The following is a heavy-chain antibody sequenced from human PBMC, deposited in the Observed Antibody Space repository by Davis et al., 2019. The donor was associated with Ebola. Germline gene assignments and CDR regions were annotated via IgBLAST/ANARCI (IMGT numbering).Heavy chain of an antibody. Sequence: ASVKVSCKASGYTFTSYGFSWVRQAPGQGLEWMGWISGYNGNTQYAQKLQGRVTMTTETSTSTAYMELRSLRSDDTAVYYCARWAVVTPSAWDYWGQGTLVTVSS. CDR2: ISGYNGNT. CDR3: ARWAVVTPSAWDY. CDR1: GYTFTSYG. J-gene: IGHJ4*02. D-gene: IGHD4-23*01. V-gene: IGHV1-18*01.